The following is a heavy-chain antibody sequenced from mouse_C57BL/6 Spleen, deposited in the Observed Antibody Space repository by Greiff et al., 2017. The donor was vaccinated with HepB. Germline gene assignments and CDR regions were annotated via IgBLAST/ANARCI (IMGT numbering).Heavy chain of an antibody. Sequence: VQLQQSGPELVKPGASVKISCKASGYAFSSSWMNWVKQRPGKGLEWIGRIYPGDGDTNYNGKFKGKAKLTADKSSSTAYMQLSSLTSEDSAVYFCARRDSNYAAWFAYWGQGTLVTVSA. CDR2: IYPGDGDT. V-gene: IGHV1-82*01. D-gene: IGHD2-5*01. CDR3: ARRDSNYAAWFAY. J-gene: IGHJ3*01. CDR1: GYAFSSSW.